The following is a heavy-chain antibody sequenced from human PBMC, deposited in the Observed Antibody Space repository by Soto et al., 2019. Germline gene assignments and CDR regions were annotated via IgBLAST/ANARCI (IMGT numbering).Heavy chain of an antibody. D-gene: IGHD3-3*01. J-gene: IGHJ4*02. CDR3: TTYHRYYDFPAGSLAV. Sequence: GGSLRLSCAASGFTFGNAWMSWVRQAPGKGLEWVGRIKSKSDGGTTEYAAPVQSRVTISRDDSKNTLYLQMDSLKTEDSAVYYCTTYHRYYDFPAGSLAVWGQGTLVTVS. CDR1: GFTFGNAW. V-gene: IGHV3-15*07. CDR2: IKSKSDGGTT.